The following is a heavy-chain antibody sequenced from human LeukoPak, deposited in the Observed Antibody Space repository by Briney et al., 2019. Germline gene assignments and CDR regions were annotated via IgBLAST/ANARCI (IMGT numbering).Heavy chain of an antibody. CDR2: TSHDEAEK. D-gene: IGHD2/OR15-2a*01. J-gene: IGHJ4*02. CDR1: GFTFITSP. Sequence: GESLRLSCAASGFTFITSPMHWVRQALGKGLEWVAVTSHDEAEKYYADSVKGRFTISRDNSNNILYLQMNSLRPEDTAIYYCARDTFGSIDYWGQGILVTVSS. V-gene: IGHV3-30-3*01. CDR3: ARDTFGSIDY.